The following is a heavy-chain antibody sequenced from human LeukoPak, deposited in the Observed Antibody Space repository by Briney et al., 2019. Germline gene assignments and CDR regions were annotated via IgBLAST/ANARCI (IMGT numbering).Heavy chain of an antibody. CDR1: GFTFSSYE. Sequence: PGGSLRLSCAASGFTFSSYEMNWVRQAPGKGLEWVSYISSSGGTIYYADSVKGRFTISRDNAKNSLYLQMNSLRAEDTAVYYCARTHRVVAATPMGYWGQGTLVTVSS. J-gene: IGHJ4*02. D-gene: IGHD2-15*01. CDR2: ISSSGGTI. V-gene: IGHV3-48*03. CDR3: ARTHRVVAATPMGY.